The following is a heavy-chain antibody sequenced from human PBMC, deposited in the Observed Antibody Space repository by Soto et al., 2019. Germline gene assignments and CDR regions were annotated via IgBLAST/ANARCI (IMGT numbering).Heavy chain of an antibody. J-gene: IGHJ6*02. CDR1: GFTFSSYS. Sequence: EVQLVESGGGLVKPGGSLRLSCAASGFTFSSYSMNWVRQAPGKGLEWVSSISSSSSYIYYADSVKGRFTISRDNAKNSLYLQMNSLRAEDTAVYYCARDITLRFFLYYGMDVWGQGTTVTVSS. V-gene: IGHV3-21*01. CDR3: ARDITLRFFLYYGMDV. CDR2: ISSSSSYI. D-gene: IGHD3-3*01.